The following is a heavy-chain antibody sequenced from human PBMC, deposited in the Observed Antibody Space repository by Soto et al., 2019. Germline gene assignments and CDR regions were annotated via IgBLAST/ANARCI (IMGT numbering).Heavy chain of an antibody. CDR2: ISGSGGST. CDR1: GFTFSSYA. Sequence: LRLSCSASGFTFSSYAMSWVRQAPGKGLEWVSAISGSGGSTYYADSVEGRFTISRDNSKNTLYLQMNSLRTEDTGVYYCARSQQTTVTSPLADPWGQGTLVTVSS. CDR3: ARSQQTTVTSPLADP. D-gene: IGHD4-17*01. V-gene: IGHV3-23*01. J-gene: IGHJ5*02.